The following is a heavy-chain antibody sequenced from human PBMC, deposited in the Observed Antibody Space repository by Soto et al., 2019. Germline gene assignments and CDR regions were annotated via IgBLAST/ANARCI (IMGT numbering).Heavy chain of an antibody. J-gene: IGHJ6*02. V-gene: IGHV3-74*01. CDR1: GFTFTNYW. CDR3: ARGIQCKDDTDV. CDR2: IDGDGSTT. Sequence: EVQLVESGGDLVQPGGSLRLSCAASGFTFTNYWIHWVRQAPGKGLLWVSRIDGDGSTTNYADSVKGRFTISRDNAKNTVYMRMNSVRAEDTALYYWARGIQCKDDTDVWGQGTTVTVSS. D-gene: IGHD5-18*01.